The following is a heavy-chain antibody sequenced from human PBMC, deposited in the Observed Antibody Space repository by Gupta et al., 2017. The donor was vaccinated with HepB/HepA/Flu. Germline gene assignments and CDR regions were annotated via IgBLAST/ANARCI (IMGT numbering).Heavy chain of an antibody. CDR2: IKQDGSEI. J-gene: IGHJ6*02. CDR3: ARDAYSSVWTTYYGMDV. Sequence: EEQVVESGGGLVQPGGSLRLSCAASGFTFTTYWMSWVRLAPGEGLEWVANIKQDGSEIYYVDSVKGRFTISRDNARNSLYLQMNSLRAEDTAVYYCARDAYSSVWTTYYGMDVWGQGTTVTVSS. CDR1: GFTFTTYW. V-gene: IGHV3-7*01. D-gene: IGHD6-19*01.